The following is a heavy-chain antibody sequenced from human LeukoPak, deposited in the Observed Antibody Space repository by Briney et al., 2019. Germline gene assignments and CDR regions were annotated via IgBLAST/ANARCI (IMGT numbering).Heavy chain of an antibody. CDR3: AKAASSSWPSYYYGMDV. J-gene: IGHJ6*02. D-gene: IGHD6-13*01. Sequence: GGSLRLSCAASGFTFSSYAMSWVRQAPGKGLEWVSSISGSGGSTYYADSVKGRFTISRDNSKNTLYLQMNSLRAEDTAVYSCAKAASSSWPSYYYGMDVWGQGTTVTVSS. CDR2: ISGSGGST. V-gene: IGHV3-23*01. CDR1: GFTFSSYA.